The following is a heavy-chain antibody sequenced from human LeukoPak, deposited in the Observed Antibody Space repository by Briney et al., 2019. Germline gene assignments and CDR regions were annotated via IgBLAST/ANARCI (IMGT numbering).Heavy chain of an antibody. V-gene: IGHV1-46*01. J-gene: IGHJ4*02. Sequence: WSRHPQEHGLVWMGIIYPSGGGSSYAQKFQGRVTMTRDTSTSTVYMELSSLTSQDTAVYYCARAYSGYSIDFWGQGTLVTVSS. CDR3: ARAYSGYSIDF. CDR2: IYPSGGGS. D-gene: IGHD3-22*01.